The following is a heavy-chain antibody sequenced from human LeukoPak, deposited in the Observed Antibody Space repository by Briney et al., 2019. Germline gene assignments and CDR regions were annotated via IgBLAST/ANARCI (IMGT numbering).Heavy chain of an antibody. CDR3: ARGTVGDYFDY. Sequence: GGSLRLSCAASGFTFSSYSMNWVRQAPGKGLEWVSSISSSSSYIYYEDSVKGRFTISRDNAKNSLYLQRNSLRAEDTAVYYCARGTVGDYFDYWGQGTLVTVSS. V-gene: IGHV3-21*01. D-gene: IGHD4-11*01. J-gene: IGHJ4*02. CDR1: GFTFSSYS. CDR2: ISSSSSYI.